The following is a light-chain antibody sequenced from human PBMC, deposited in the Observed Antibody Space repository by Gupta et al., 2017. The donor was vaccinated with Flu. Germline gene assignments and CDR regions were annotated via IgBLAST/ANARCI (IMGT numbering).Light chain of an antibody. J-gene: IGLJ2*01. CDR2: AVT. CDR1: SDVGAYDY. V-gene: IGLV2-8*01. CDR3: RAYVGGDKLV. Sequence: SDVGAYDYVCWYQQHPGKAPKLVIYAVTKRPSGVPDRFSGSKSANTASLTVSGPQAEDEADYYCRAYVGGDKLVFGGGTKLTVL.